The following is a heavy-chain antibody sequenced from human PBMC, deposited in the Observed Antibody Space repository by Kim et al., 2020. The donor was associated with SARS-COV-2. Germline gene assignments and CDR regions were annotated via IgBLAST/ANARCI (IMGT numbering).Heavy chain of an antibody. Sequence: SVKVSCKASGGTFSSYAISWVRQAPGQGLEWMGGIIPIFGTANYAQKFQGRVTITADESTSTAYMELSSLRSEDTAVYYCARDCVGTGGSSTSCYSSRTYYDFWSGYWRHTGMDVWGQGTTVTVSS. CDR3: ARDCVGTGGSSTSCYSSRTYYDFWSGYWRHTGMDV. J-gene: IGHJ6*02. V-gene: IGHV1-69*13. CDR2: IIPIFGTA. D-gene: IGHD3-3*01. CDR1: GGTFSSYA.